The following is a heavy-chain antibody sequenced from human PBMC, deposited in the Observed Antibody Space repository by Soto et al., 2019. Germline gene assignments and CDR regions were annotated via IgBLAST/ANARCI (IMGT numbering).Heavy chain of an antibody. CDR1: GGTFSSYT. V-gene: IGHV1-18*01. CDR3: ARLHTMYYDFWSGYLDY. CDR2: ISANNGIT. J-gene: IGHJ4*02. D-gene: IGHD3-3*01. Sequence: GASVKVSCKASGGTFSSYTISWVRQAPGQGLEWMGRISANNGITNYAQKLQGRVTMTADKSTSTAYMELRSLRSDDTAVYYCARLHTMYYDFWSGYLDYWGQGTLVPVSS.